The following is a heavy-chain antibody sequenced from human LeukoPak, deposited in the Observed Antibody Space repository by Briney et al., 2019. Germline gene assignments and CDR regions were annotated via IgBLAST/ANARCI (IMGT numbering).Heavy chain of an antibody. CDR1: EFRLTDYA. CDR2: SSHDGSDK. J-gene: IGHJ5*02. V-gene: IGHV3-30-3*01. Sequence: GESLRLSCVASEFRLTDYALHWVRQAPGKGLEWVAGSSHDGSDKKVADAVKGRFTISRDNSKNMVYLQMSSLTTEDTAMYYCAREGGYDSGYFADYLDPWGQGTLVIVSS. D-gene: IGHD3-22*01. CDR3: AREGGYDSGYFADYLDP.